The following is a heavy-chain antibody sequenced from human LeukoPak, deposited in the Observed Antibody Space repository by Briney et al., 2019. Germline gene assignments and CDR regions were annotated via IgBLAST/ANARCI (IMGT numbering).Heavy chain of an antibody. CDR2: IYSVGTT. CDR1: GFTVSNTF. V-gene: IGHV3-53*01. Sequence: GGSLRLSCAASGFTVSNTFMSWVRQAPGKGLEWVSVIYSVGTTYYADSVKGRFTISRDNSKNTLYLQMNSLRAEDTAVYYCARDQSGYSNPEALEYWGQGTLVTVSS. J-gene: IGHJ4*02. D-gene: IGHD4-11*01. CDR3: ARDQSGYSNPEALEY.